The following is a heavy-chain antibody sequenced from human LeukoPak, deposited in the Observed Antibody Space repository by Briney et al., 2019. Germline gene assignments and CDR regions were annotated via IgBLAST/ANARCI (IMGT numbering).Heavy chain of an antibody. CDR2: IRGSGGTT. J-gene: IGHJ6*03. CDR1: GFTFSSYA. D-gene: IGHD3-16*01. Sequence: GGSLRLSCTASGFTFSSYAMTWVRQAPGKGLEWVSSIRGSGGTTNYADSVKGRFTISRDNSKNTLYLQMASLRAEDTAVYYWGKGGGASSYYYMDVGGKGTTVTVSS. V-gene: IGHV3-23*01. CDR3: GKGGGASSYYYMDV.